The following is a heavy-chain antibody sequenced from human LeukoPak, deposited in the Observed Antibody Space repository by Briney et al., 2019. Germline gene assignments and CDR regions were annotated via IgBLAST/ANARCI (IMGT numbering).Heavy chain of an antibody. CDR3: ARDYGGTHSP. Sequence: PGGSLRLSCAASGFTFSVYAMSWVRQAPGKGLEWVSVISGSGGSTYYADSVKGRFTISRDNAKNSLYLQMNSLRAEDTAVYYCARDYGGTHSPWGQGTLVTVSS. CDR1: GFTFSVYA. J-gene: IGHJ5*02. V-gene: IGHV3-23*01. CDR2: ISGSGGST. D-gene: IGHD4-23*01.